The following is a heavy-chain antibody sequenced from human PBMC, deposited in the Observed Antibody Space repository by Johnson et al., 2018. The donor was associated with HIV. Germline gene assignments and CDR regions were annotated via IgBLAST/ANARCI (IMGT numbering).Heavy chain of an antibody. Sequence: QVQLVESGGGVVQPGRSLRLSCTASGFPFSSYGMHWVRQAPGRGLEWVAVMWYDGSNKYYADSVKGRFTISRDNSKNTLYLQMNSLRAEDTAVYYCAKDRYLTRRVDMAGWAFDIWGQGTMVTVSS. D-gene: IGHD5-24*01. CDR3: AKDRYLTRRVDMAGWAFDI. CDR1: GFPFSSYG. V-gene: IGHV3-33*06. CDR2: MWYDGSNK. J-gene: IGHJ3*02.